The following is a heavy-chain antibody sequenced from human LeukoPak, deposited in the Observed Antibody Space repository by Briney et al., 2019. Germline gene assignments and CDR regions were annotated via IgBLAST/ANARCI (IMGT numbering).Heavy chain of an antibody. CDR2: IYYTGGT. D-gene: IGHD3-10*01. Sequence: PSETLSLTCTVSGGSINNFYWYWVRQPPGKGLEWIGYIYYTGGTNSNPSPKSRVTISVDTSNNLFSLRLTYVTAADTAVYYCARVGDSGSSFDYWGQGIQVTVSS. J-gene: IGHJ4*02. CDR1: GGSINNFY. CDR3: ARVGDSGSSFDY. V-gene: IGHV4-59*01.